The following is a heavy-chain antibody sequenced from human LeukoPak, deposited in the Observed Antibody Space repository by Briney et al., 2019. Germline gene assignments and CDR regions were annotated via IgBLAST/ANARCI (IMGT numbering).Heavy chain of an antibody. J-gene: IGHJ4*02. CDR3: ARDRHRRHYYDSSLHPPLDY. CDR2: ISTYNGNT. V-gene: IGHV1-18*01. Sequence: ASVKVSCKASGYTYINYGISWVRQAPGQGLEWMGWISTYNGNTIYAQKVQGRVNLTTDTSTSTAYMELRSLRSDDTAVYYCARDRHRRHYYDSSLHPPLDYWGQGTLVTVSS. CDR1: GYTYINYG. D-gene: IGHD3-22*01.